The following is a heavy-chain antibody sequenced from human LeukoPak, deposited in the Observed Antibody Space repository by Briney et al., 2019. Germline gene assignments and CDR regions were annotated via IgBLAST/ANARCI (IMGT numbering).Heavy chain of an antibody. Sequence: SGGSLRFSRAASGFTFSVYWMNWVRQAPGKGLEWVANIEEKGSQIYYVDSVRGRFTISRDNARNSLYLQMNSLRAEDTAVYYCARNLRLNTPSAFDIWGQGTMVTVSS. D-gene: IGHD6-25*01. V-gene: IGHV3-7*05. CDR3: ARNLRLNTPSAFDI. CDR1: GFTFSVYW. CDR2: IEEKGSQI. J-gene: IGHJ3*02.